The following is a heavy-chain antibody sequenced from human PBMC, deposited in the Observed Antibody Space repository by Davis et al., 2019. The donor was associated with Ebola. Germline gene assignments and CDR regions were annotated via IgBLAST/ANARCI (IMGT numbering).Heavy chain of an antibody. Sequence: PGGSLRLSCTASGFTFGDYTLTWFRQAPGKGLEWVGFVRTKAFGGTTEYAASVKGRFTISRDDSKYIAYLQMNSLKTEDTAVYYCTTAGSHLWFGVDYYGVDVWGKGTTVTVSS. CDR1: GFTFGDYT. J-gene: IGHJ6*04. D-gene: IGHD3-10*01. CDR2: VRTKAFGGTT. CDR3: TTAGSHLWFGVDYYGVDV. V-gene: IGHV3-49*03.